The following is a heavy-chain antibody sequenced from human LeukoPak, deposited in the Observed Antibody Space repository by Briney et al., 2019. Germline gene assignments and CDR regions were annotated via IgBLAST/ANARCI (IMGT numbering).Heavy chain of an antibody. D-gene: IGHD3-16*01. CDR1: GFTVSSYE. Sequence: PGGSLRLSCAASGFTVSSYEFYWVRQAPGKGLEWVSYISSDGTTIKYADSVKGRFTISRDDAKRSLYLQMNGLRAGDMAIYYCGAARQYVGAFDIWGQGTVVTVSS. CDR3: GAARQYVGAFDI. CDR2: ISSDGTTI. J-gene: IGHJ3*02. V-gene: IGHV3-48*03.